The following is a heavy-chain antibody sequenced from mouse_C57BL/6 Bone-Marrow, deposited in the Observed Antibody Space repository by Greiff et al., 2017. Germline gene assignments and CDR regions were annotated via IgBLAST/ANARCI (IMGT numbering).Heavy chain of an antibody. CDR3: ACSRNYVTMDY. J-gene: IGHJ4*01. CDR2: ILPGSGST. Sequence: QVQLQQSGAELMKPGASVKLSCKATGYTFTGYWIEWVKQRPGHGLEWIGEILPGSGSTNYNENFKGKATFTADTASNTAYMQLSSLTTEESAIYYCACSRNYVTMDYWGQGTAVTVSA. D-gene: IGHD2-1*01. CDR1: GYTFTGYW. V-gene: IGHV1-9*01.